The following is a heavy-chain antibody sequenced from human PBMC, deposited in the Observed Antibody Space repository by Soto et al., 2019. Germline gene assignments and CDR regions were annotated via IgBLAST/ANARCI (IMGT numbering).Heavy chain of an antibody. J-gene: IGHJ4*02. Sequence: PGGSLRLSCAASGFTFSSYAMSRVRQAPGKGLEWVSAISGSGGSTYYADSVTGRFTISRDNSKNTLYLQMNSLRAEDTAVYYCAKDTHYDFWSGYTPPDYWGQGTLVTVSS. D-gene: IGHD3-3*01. CDR2: ISGSGGST. V-gene: IGHV3-23*01. CDR3: AKDTHYDFWSGYTPPDY. CDR1: GFTFSSYA.